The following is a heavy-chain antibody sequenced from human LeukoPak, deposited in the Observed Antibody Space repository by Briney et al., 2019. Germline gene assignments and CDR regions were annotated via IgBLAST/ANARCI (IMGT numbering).Heavy chain of an antibody. D-gene: IGHD5-18*01. CDR1: GYTFTSYD. Sequence: ASVKVSCKASGYTFTSYDINWVRQATGQGLEWMGWMNPNSGNTGYAQKFQGRVTMTRNTSISTAYMELSSLRSEDTAVYYCARSPSRIQLWMWDGYYYGMDVWGQGTTVTVSS. J-gene: IGHJ6*02. CDR2: MNPNSGNT. V-gene: IGHV1-8*01. CDR3: ARSPSRIQLWMWDGYYYGMDV.